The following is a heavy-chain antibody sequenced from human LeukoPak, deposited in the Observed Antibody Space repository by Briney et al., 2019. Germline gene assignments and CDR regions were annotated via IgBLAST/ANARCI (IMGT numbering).Heavy chain of an antibody. CDR2: INSDGSST. V-gene: IGHV3-74*01. CDR1: GFTFSSYW. Sequence: PGGSLRLSCAASGFTFSSYWMHWVRQAPGKGLVWVSRINSDGSSTSCADSVKGRFTISRDNAKNTLYLQMNSLRAEDTAVYYCAREYSSGWYFDYWGQGTLVTVSS. CDR3: AREYSSGWYFDY. J-gene: IGHJ4*02. D-gene: IGHD6-19*01.